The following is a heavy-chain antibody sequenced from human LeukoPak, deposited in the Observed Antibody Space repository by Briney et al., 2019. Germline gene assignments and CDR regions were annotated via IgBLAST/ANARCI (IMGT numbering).Heavy chain of an antibody. CDR3: ARDPLFYSGSYWDAFDI. CDR2: IYTSGST. J-gene: IGHJ3*02. D-gene: IGHD1-26*01. CDR1: GGSISSYY. V-gene: IGHV4-4*07. Sequence: SETLSLTCTVSGGSISSYYWSWIRQPAGKGLEWIGRIYTSGSTNYNPSLKSRVTMSVDTSKNQFSLKLSSVTAADTAVYYCARDPLFYSGSYWDAFDIWGQGTMVTVSS.